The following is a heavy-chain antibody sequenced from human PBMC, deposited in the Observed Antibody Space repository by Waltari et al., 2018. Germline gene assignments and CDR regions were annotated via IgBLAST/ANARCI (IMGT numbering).Heavy chain of an antibody. CDR3: AKMAAKVGAHDAFDI. V-gene: IGHV4-4*07. Sequence: QVQLQESGPGLVKPSETLSLTCTVSGGSVDTFYWSWIRQPAGKGLEWIGRIYANGNTNYNPSLKTRVTMSEDMSKNEVSLTLTSVTAADTAVYYCAKMAAKVGAHDAFDIWGQGTMVIVSS. CDR1: GGSVDTFY. CDR2: IYANGNT. D-gene: IGHD1-26*01. J-gene: IGHJ3*02.